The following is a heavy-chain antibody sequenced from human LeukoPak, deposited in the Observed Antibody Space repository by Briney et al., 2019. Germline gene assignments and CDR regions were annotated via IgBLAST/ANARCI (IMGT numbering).Heavy chain of an antibody. CDR1: GYIFTGYY. J-gene: IGHJ3*02. CDR2: INPNSGDT. Sequence: GASVKVSCKASGYIFTGYYMHWVRQAPGQGLEWMGWINPNSGDTNYAQKFQGRVTMTRDTSISTAYMELSRLRSDDTAVYYCARGEQPLDAFDIWGQGTMVTVSS. D-gene: IGHD1/OR15-1a*01. CDR3: ARGEQPLDAFDI. V-gene: IGHV1-2*02.